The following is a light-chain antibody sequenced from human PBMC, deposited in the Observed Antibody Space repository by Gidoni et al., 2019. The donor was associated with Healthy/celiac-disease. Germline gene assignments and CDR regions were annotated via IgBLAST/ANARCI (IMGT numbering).Light chain of an antibody. Sequence: DTQMTQSPSSLSASVGDRVTIPCRASQSISSYLNWYQQKPGKAPKLLIYAASSLQSGVPSRFSGSGSGTDFTLTISSLQPEDFATYYCQQSYSTLWTFGQGTKVEIK. V-gene: IGKV1-39*01. CDR3: QQSYSTLWT. J-gene: IGKJ1*01. CDR2: AAS. CDR1: QSISSY.